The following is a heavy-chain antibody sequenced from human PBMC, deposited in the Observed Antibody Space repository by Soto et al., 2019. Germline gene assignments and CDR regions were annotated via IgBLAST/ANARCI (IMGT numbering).Heavy chain of an antibody. J-gene: IGHJ3*02. CDR1: GYTLTELS. V-gene: IGHV1-24*01. CDR3: ATYRGYCISTSRYEGDAFDI. Sequence: GASVKLSCKVSGYTLTELSMHWVRQAPGKGLEWMGGFDPEDGETIYAQKFQGRVTMTEDTSTDTAYMELSSLRSEDTAVYYCATYRGYCISTSRYEGDAFDIWGQGTMVTGSS. D-gene: IGHD2-2*01. CDR2: FDPEDGET.